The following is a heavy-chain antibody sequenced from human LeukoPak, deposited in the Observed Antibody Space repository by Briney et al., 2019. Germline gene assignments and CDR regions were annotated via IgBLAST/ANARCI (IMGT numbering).Heavy chain of an antibody. CDR1: GYTFTSYA. J-gene: IGHJ4*02. CDR2: INTNTGNP. V-gene: IGHV7-4-1*01. Sequence: TSVKVSCKASGYTFTSYAMHWVRQAPGQGLEWMGWINTNTGNPTYARDFTGRFVFSLDTSVRTAYLQIDSLRPEDTAVYYCARVGGGGYCSDGTCYPTYWGQGTLVTVSS. CDR3: ARVGGGGYCSDGTCYPTY. D-gene: IGHD2-15*01.